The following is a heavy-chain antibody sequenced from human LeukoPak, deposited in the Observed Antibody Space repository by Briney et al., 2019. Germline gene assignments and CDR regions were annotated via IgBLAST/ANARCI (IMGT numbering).Heavy chain of an antibody. V-gene: IGHV3-23*01. J-gene: IGHJ4*02. CDR3: ARAYDYDILTGYYTRGDNFDY. CDR1: GFTFSSYA. Sequence: RSGGSLRLSCAASGFTFSSYAMSWVRQAPGKGLEWVSGISDSGSSTYYAESVKGRFTISRDNSKNTLYLQMNSLRAEDTAVYYCARAYDYDILTGYYTRGDNFDYWGQGTLVTVSS. D-gene: IGHD3-9*01. CDR2: ISDSGSST.